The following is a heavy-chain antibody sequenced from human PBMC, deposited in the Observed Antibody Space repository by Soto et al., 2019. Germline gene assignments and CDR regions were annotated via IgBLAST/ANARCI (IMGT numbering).Heavy chain of an antibody. CDR3: ARSGGRWLQSAFDY. Sequence: SETLSLTCTVSGGSISSYYWSWIRQPPGKGLEWIGYIYDSWGSHHNPSLKSRVTISVDTSKNQFSLKLTSVTAADTAVYYCARSGGRWLQSAFDYWGQGTLVTVSS. V-gene: IGHV4-59*01. CDR1: GGSISSYY. J-gene: IGHJ4*02. CDR2: IYDSWGS. D-gene: IGHD5-12*01.